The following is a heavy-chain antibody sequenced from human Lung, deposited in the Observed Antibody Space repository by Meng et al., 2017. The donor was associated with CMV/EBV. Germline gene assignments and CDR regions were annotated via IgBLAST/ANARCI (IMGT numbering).Heavy chain of an antibody. Sequence: SVKVSCKASGDTFSRYAVSWVRQAPGQGLEWVGGIITIFGTPYYAQKFQGRVTITTDESTTKVYMELSSLRFEDTAVYYGARGGGSGTPTWKYYGMDVWGQGTTVTVSS. CDR2: IITIFGTP. V-gene: IGHV1-69*05. J-gene: IGHJ6*02. CDR3: ARGGGSGTPTWKYYGMDV. D-gene: IGHD1-1*01. CDR1: GDTFSRYA.